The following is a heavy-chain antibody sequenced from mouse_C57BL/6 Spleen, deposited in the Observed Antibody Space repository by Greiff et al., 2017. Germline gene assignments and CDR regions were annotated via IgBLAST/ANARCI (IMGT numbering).Heavy chain of an antibody. D-gene: IGHD2-5*01. CDR2: IYPEDGDT. V-gene: IGHV14-2*01. J-gene: IGHJ4*01. Sequence: VQFQQSGAELVKPGASVKLSCTASGFNFTDYYMHWVKQRTEQGLEWIGRIYPEDGDTNYAPKFQVKATLTADTSSNTAYLQLSSLTSEDTAVYYCARDYYSNYYAMDYWGQGTSVTVSS. CDR1: GFNFTDYY. CDR3: ARDYYSNYYAMDY.